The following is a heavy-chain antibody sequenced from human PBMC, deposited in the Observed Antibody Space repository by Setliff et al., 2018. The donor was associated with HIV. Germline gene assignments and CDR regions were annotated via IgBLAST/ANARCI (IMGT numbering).Heavy chain of an antibody. J-gene: IGHJ6*03. CDR3: ARIGRTPYYYYYMDV. V-gene: IGHV1-8*01. CDR2: INPNSDNT. Sequence: ASVKVSCKASGYAFNSYTLNWVRQATGRGLEWMGWINPNSDNTAYAQKFQGRLTMTRNTSTGTVYMELSSLGSEDTAVYYCARIGRTPYYYYYMDVWGKGTTVTVSS. D-gene: IGHD2-15*01. CDR1: GYAFNSYT.